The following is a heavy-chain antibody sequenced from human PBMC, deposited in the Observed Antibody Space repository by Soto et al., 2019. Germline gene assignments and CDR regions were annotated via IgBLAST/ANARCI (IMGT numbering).Heavy chain of an antibody. D-gene: IGHD6-25*01. CDR1: GGTFSSYA. CDR2: IIPIFGTA. CDR3: AGGKAATSYE. Sequence: SVKVSCKASGGTFSSYAISWVRQAPGQGLEWMGGIIPIFGTANYAQKFQGRVTITADESTSTAYMELSSLRSEDTTVYYCAGGKAATSYEWGQGTLVPGSS. V-gene: IGHV1-69*13. J-gene: IGHJ4*02.